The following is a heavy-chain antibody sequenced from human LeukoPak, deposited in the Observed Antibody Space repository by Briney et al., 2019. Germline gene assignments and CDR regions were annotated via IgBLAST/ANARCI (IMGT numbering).Heavy chain of an antibody. D-gene: IGHD3-10*01. CDR2: IIPIFGTA. CDR1: GGTFSSYA. CDR3: AQGRGSGSYYNFGYYYYYMDV. V-gene: IGHV1-69*06. Sequence: SVKVSCKASGGTFSSYAISWVRQAPGQGLEWMGGIIPIFGTANYAQKFQGRVTITADRSTSTAYMELSSLRSEDTAVYYCAQGRGSGSYYNFGYYYYYMDVWGKGTSVTISS. J-gene: IGHJ6*03.